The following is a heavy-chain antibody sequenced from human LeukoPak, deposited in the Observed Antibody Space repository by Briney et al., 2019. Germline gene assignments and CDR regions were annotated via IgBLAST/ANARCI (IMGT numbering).Heavy chain of an antibody. J-gene: IGHJ4*02. CDR2: INHSGST. D-gene: IGHD1-26*01. Sequence: PSETLSLTCAVYGGSFSGYYWSWIRQPPGKGLKWIGEINHSGSTNYNPSLKSRVTISVDTSKNQFSLKLSSMTAADTAVYYCARQTRLVGATSPSAPHFDYWGQGTLVTVSS. CDR1: GGSFSGYY. CDR3: ARQTRLVGATSPSAPHFDY. V-gene: IGHV4-34*01.